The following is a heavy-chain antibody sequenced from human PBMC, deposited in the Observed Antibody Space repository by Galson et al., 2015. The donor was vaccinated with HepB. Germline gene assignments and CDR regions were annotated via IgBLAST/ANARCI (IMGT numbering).Heavy chain of an antibody. J-gene: IGHJ5*02. CDR1: GYSFTCYW. CDR3: ARQLSSSPVHNWFDP. CDR2: IDPSDSYT. Sequence: QSGAEVKKPGESLRISCKGSGYSFTCYWISWVRQMPGKGLEWMGRIDPSDSYTNYSPSFQGHVTISADKSISTAYLQWSSLKASDTAMYYCARQLSSSPVHNWFDPWGQGTLVTVSS. V-gene: IGHV5-10-1*01. D-gene: IGHD6-13*01.